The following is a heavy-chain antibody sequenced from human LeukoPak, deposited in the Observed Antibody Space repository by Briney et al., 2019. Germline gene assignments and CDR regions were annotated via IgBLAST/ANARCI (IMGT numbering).Heavy chain of an antibody. CDR1: GFTFSSYG. Sequence: TGGSLRLSCAASGFTFSSYGMHWVRQAPGKGLEWVAFIQYDGSNKYYADSVRGRVTISTDNAKNSLYLQMNSVRAEDTAVYYCARDRGAIKFYYYYMDVWGKGPTATVSS. CDR2: IQYDGSNK. V-gene: IGHV3-30*02. D-gene: IGHD2-21*01. CDR3: ARDRGAIKFYYYYMDV. J-gene: IGHJ6*03.